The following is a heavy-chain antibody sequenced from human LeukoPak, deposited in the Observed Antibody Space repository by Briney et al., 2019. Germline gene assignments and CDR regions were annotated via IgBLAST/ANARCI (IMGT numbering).Heavy chain of an antibody. D-gene: IGHD3-3*02. CDR1: GDSIADDY. CDR2: IHSGGTT. V-gene: IGHV4-4*07. J-gene: IGHJ6*03. Sequence: SETLSLTCTVSGDSIADDYYTWIRQPAGKGLEWIGRIHSGGTTNYNPSLMSRVTLSIDKSKKYISLILTSVTAADTALYYCARDNGSGYTKGYEHYYYYLDVWGKGTTVTVSS. CDR3: ARDNGSGYTKGYEHYYYYLDV.